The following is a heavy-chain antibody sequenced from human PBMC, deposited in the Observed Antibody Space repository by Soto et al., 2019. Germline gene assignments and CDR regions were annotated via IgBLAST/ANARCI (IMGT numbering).Heavy chain of an antibody. CDR2: ITGSGGST. V-gene: IGHV3-23*01. Sequence: EVQLLESGGGLVQPGGSLRLSCAASGFTFSNYAMTWVRQAPGKGLEWVSVITGSGGSTYFVDSVKGRFTISRDNSKNTVYLQMNSLRAEDTAVSYCAKRPLTAAGFDYWGQGTLVTVSS. J-gene: IGHJ4*02. CDR3: AKRPLTAAGFDY. D-gene: IGHD6-13*01. CDR1: GFTFSNYA.